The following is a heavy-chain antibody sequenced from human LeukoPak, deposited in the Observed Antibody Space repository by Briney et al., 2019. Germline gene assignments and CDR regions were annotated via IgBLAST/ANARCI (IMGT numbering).Heavy chain of an antibody. CDR3: ARAPVTTGPYYYYIDV. V-gene: IGHV1-18*01. CDR2: ISAYNGNT. Sequence: ASVKVSCKASGYTFTSYGISWVRQAPGQGLEWMGWISAYNGNTNYAQKLQGRGTMTTDTSTSTAYMELRSRRSEDTAVYYCARAPVTTGPYYYYIDVWGKGTTVTVSS. CDR1: GYTFTSYG. D-gene: IGHD4-17*01. J-gene: IGHJ6*03.